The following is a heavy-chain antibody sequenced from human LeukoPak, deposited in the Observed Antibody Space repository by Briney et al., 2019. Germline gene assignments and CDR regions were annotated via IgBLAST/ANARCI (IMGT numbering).Heavy chain of an antibody. V-gene: IGHV1-46*01. CDR2: INPSGGST. D-gene: IGHD3-10*01. J-gene: IGHJ6*03. CDR3: ARGPSITMVRGGQWYYYMDV. CDR1: GYTFTSYY. Sequence: ASVKVSCKASGYTFTSYYIHWVRQAPGQGLEWMGLINPSGGSTNYAQKLQGRVTMTRDTSTSTVYMELSSLRSEDTAVYYCARGPSITMVRGGQWYYYMDVWGKGTTVTISS.